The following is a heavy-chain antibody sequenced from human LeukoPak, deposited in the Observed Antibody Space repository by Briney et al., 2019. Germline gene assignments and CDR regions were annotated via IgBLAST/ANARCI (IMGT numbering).Heavy chain of an antibody. CDR3: ARDSPSWYAIDY. CDR2: IGTAGDT. J-gene: IGHJ4*02. CDR1: GFTFSSYD. Sequence: GGSLRLSCAASGFTFSSYDMHWVRQATGKGLEWVSAIGTAGDTYYPGSVKGRFTISRENAKNSLYLQMNSLRAEDTAVYYCARDSPSWYAIDYWGQGTLVTVSS. V-gene: IGHV3-13*01. D-gene: IGHD6-13*01.